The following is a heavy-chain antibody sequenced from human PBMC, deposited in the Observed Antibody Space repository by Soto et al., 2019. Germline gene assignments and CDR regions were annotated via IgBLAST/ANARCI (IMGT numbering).Heavy chain of an antibody. CDR1: GGTFSSYA. D-gene: IGHD6-6*01. J-gene: IGHJ6*02. CDR3: ARVKLPPIYYGMDV. Sequence: ASVKVSCKASGGTFSSYAISWVRQAPGQGLEWMGGIIPIFGTANYAQKFQGRVTITADESTSTAYMELSSLRSEDTAVYYCARVKLPPIYYGMDVWGQGTTVTVSS. CDR2: IIPIFGTA. V-gene: IGHV1-69*13.